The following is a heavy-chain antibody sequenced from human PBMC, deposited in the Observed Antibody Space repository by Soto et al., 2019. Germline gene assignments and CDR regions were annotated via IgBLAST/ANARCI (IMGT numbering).Heavy chain of an antibody. Sequence: ASVKVSCKASGYTFTDNYIHWVRQAPGHGLEWMGWINPNTGGTNYAQKFQGRVTMNRDTSITTAYMELSRLRSDDTAVYYCARDFSSSADAFDYCGQGTLVTVSS. J-gene: IGHJ4*02. CDR2: INPNTGGT. D-gene: IGHD6-6*01. CDR3: ARDFSSSADAFDY. V-gene: IGHV1-2*02. CDR1: GYTFTDNY.